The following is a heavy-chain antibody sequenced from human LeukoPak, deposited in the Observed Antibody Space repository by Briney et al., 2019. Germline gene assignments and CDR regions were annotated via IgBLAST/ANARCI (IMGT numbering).Heavy chain of an antibody. CDR1: GYTFTSYY. CDR3: AGGGLRFHNWFDP. J-gene: IGHJ5*02. D-gene: IGHD3-3*01. Sequence: ASVKVSCKASGYTFTSYYMHWVRQAPGQGLDGMGKIDPSGGSTSYAQKFQGRVTMTRDMSTSPVYMELSSVRSEDTAVYYCAGGGLRFHNWFDPWGQGTLVTVSS. CDR2: IDPSGGST. V-gene: IGHV1-46*01.